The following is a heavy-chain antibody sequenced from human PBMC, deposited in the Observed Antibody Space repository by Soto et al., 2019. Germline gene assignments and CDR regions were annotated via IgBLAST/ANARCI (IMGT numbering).Heavy chain of an antibody. CDR3: VRGCGRASCPYYLDV. J-gene: IGHJ6*03. D-gene: IGHD2-2*01. CDR1: GFTFSTYW. V-gene: IGHV3-7*01. Sequence: EVQLVESGGGLVQPGGSLRMSCAASGFTFSTYWMSWVRQAPGKGLEWVATIRQDGSEKHYVDSVEGRFTISRDNAKDSLHLQMDSLRVEDTAVYHGVRGCGRASCPYYLDVWGKGTTVTVSS. CDR2: IRQDGSEK.